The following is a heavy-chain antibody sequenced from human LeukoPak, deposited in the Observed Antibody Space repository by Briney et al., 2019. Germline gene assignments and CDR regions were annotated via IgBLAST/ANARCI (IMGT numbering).Heavy chain of an antibody. CDR3: ARDFYLGRIAVAGIFDY. J-gene: IGHJ4*02. CDR2: IGTAGDT. Sequence: GGSLRLSCAASGFTFSSYDMHWVRQATGKGLEWVSAIGTAGDTYYPGSVKGRFTISRDNAKNSLYLQMKSLRAEDTALYYRARDFYLGRIAVAGIFDYWGQGTPVTVSS. CDR1: GFTFSSYD. V-gene: IGHV3-13*01. D-gene: IGHD6-19*01.